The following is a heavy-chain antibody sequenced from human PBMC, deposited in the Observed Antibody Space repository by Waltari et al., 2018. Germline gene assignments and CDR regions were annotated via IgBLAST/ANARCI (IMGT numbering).Heavy chain of an antibody. Sequence: EVQLVESGGGLIQPGGSLRLSCAASGFNVSSNYMSWVRQAPGKGLEWVSVIYSGGSTYYADSVKGRFTISRDNSQNTLYLQMNSLRAEDTAAYYCAREDRSYGMDVWGQGTTVTVSS. CDR3: AREDRSYGMDV. J-gene: IGHJ6*02. V-gene: IGHV3-53*01. CDR1: GFNVSSNY. D-gene: IGHD2-15*01. CDR2: IYSGGST.